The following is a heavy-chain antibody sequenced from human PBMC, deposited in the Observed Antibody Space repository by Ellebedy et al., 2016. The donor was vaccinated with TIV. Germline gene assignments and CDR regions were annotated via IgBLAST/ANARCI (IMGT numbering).Heavy chain of an antibody. D-gene: IGHD3-10*01. CDR2: GGYT. CDR1: GFTVSSNY. J-gene: IGHJ4*02. V-gene: IGHV3-53*04. Sequence: PGESLKISCAASGFTVSSNYMSWVRQAPGKGLEWVGGYTNYADSVKGRFTISTHNSRNTLYLQMTNLRTEDTAVYYCAKGSFPFGDKSERIYSFQYWGQGTLVTVSS. CDR3: AKGSFPFGDKSERIYSFQY.